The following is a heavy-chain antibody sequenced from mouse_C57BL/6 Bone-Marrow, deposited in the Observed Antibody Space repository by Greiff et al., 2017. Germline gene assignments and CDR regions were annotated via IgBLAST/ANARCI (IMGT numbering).Heavy chain of an antibody. CDR3: ARCYYGSSDWYGDV. D-gene: IGHD1-1*01. Sequence: QVQLQQPGAELVKPGASVKLSCKASGYTFTSYWMQWVKQRPGQGLEWIGEIDPSDSYTNYNQKVKGTATLTVDTSSRSAYMQHISRTSEDSAVYDGARCYYGSSDWYGDVWGTGTTGTVSS. V-gene: IGHV1-50*01. CDR2: IDPSDSYT. CDR1: GYTFTSYW. J-gene: IGHJ1*03.